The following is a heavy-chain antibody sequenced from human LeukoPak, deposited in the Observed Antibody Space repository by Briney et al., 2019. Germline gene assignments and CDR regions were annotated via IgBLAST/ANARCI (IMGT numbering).Heavy chain of an antibody. Sequence: PGWSLRLSCAASGFTFSIYGMNWVRQAPGKGLEWVSCISSDSGNIYHTDSVKGRFTTSRDNAKNSVYLQMNSLTAEDTAVYYCARDGSGSGDIWGQGTLVTVSS. CDR2: ISSDSGNI. J-gene: IGHJ4*02. D-gene: IGHD2-21*02. CDR3: ARDGSGSGDI. V-gene: IGHV3-21*06. CDR1: GFTFSIYG.